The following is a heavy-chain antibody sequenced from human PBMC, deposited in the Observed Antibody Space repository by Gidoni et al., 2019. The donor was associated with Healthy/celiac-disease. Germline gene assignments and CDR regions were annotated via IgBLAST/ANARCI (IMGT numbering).Heavy chain of an antibody. Sequence: QLQLQESGPGLVKPSETLSLTCTVSGGSISSSSYYWGWIRQPPGKGLEWIGSIYYSGSTYYNPSLKSRVTISVDTSKNQFSLKLSSVTAADTAVHYCARRSGDFWSGYYSPNFDYWGQGTLVTVSS. CDR3: ARRSGDFWSGYYSPNFDY. D-gene: IGHD3-3*01. J-gene: IGHJ4*02. V-gene: IGHV4-39*01. CDR2: IYYSGST. CDR1: GGSISSSSYY.